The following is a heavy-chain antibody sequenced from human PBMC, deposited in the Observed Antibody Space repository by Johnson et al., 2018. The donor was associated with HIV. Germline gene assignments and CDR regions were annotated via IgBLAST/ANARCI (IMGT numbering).Heavy chain of an antibody. CDR3: ARHYDILTDPDAFDV. V-gene: IGHV3-30*03. CDR2: ISSDGSNK. Sequence: QVQLVESEGGVVQPGRSLRLSCAASGFTFSSYGMAWVRQAPGKGLEWVALISSDGSNKYYADSVKGRFTISRDNSKNSLYLQMNSLRAEDTALYYCARHYDILTDPDAFDVWGQGTMVTVSS. J-gene: IGHJ3*01. CDR1: GFTFSSYG. D-gene: IGHD3-9*01.